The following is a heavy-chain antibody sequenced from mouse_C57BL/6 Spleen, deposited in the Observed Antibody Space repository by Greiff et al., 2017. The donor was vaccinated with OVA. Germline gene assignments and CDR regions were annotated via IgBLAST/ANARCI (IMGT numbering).Heavy chain of an antibody. J-gene: IGHJ4*01. CDR3: AGYAMDY. CDR1: GYAFSSSW. CDR2: IYPGDGDT. V-gene: IGHV1-82*01. Sequence: QVQLQQSGPELVKPGASVKISCKASGYAFSSSWMNWVKQRPGKGLEWIGRIYPGDGDTNYNGKFKGKATLTADKSSSTAYMQLSGLTSEDSAVYFGAGYAMDYWGQGTSVTVSA.